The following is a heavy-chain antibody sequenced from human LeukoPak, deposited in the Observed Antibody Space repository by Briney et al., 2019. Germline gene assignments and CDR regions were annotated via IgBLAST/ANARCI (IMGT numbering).Heavy chain of an antibody. Sequence: GGSLRLSCAASGFTFSSYSMNWVRQAPGKGLEWVSSISSSSSYIYYADSVKGRFTISRDNAKNSLYLQMNSLRAEDTAVYYCARDKGSGSYYKTPVYYFDYWGQGTLVTVSS. J-gene: IGHJ4*02. CDR2: ISSSSSYI. V-gene: IGHV3-21*01. CDR3: ARDKGSGSYYKTPVYYFDY. CDR1: GFTFSSYS. D-gene: IGHD3-10*01.